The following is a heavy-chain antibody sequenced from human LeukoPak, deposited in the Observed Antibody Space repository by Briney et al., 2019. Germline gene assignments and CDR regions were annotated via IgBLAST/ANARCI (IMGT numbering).Heavy chain of an antibody. CDR2: INHSGST. Sequence: SETLSLTCAVYGGSFSGYYWSWIRQPPGKGLEWIGEINHSGSTNYNPSLRSRVTISVDTSKNQFSLKLSSATAADTAVYYCATTTATDAFDIWGQGTMVTVSS. CDR3: ATTTATDAFDI. CDR1: GGSFSGYY. J-gene: IGHJ3*02. D-gene: IGHD1-26*01. V-gene: IGHV4-34*01.